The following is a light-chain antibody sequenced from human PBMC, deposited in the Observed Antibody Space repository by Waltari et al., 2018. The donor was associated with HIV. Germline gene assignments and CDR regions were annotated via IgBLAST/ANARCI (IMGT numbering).Light chain of an antibody. CDR3: QQYSGAPWT. Sequence: EIVLMQSPGTLSLSPGERATLPCRASQTVTSGYLAWYQHKPGQAPRLLISGTSNRATGIPDNFRGSGSGTDFTLTINRLAPEDFAVYYCQQYSGAPWTFGQGTKVEIK. CDR1: QTVTSGY. V-gene: IGKV3-20*01. CDR2: GTS. J-gene: IGKJ1*01.